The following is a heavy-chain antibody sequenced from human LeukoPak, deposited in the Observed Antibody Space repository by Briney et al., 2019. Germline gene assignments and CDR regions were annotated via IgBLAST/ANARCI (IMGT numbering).Heavy chain of an antibody. J-gene: IGHJ4*02. CDR2: IIPIFGTA. CDR1: GGTFSSYA. CDR3: ARGPVLRFLEWLNY. V-gene: IGHV1-69*13. D-gene: IGHD3-3*01. Sequence: ASVKVSCKASGGTFSSYAISWVRQAPGQGLEWMGGIIPIFGTANYAQKFQGRVTITADESTSTAYMELSSLRSEDTAVYYCARGPVLRFLEWLNYWGQGTLVTVSS.